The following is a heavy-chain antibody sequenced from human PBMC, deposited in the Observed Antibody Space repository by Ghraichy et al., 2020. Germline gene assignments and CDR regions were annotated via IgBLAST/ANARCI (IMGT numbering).Heavy chain of an antibody. J-gene: IGHJ6*02. CDR2: IGAYSDNT. V-gene: IGHV1-18*01. CDR3: ARAGESTWHNYGLDV. D-gene: IGHD2/OR15-2a*01. CDR1: GYTFTGYG. Sequence: ASVKVSCKASGYTFTGYGITWVRQAPGQGLEWMGWIGAYSDNTNYARKLQGRVTMTTDTSTTPAYMELRTLRSDDTAVYYCARAGESTWHNYGLDVWGQGTTVTVSS.